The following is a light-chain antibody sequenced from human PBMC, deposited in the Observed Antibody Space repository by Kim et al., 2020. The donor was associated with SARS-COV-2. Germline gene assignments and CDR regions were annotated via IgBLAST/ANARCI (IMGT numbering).Light chain of an antibody. CDR3: QKYNGAPWT. CDR1: QDISNY. CDR2: AAS. V-gene: IGKV1-27*01. J-gene: IGKJ1*01. Sequence: DSVGDKVILPSPAKQDISNYLAWYQHKPGKVPKLLIYAASVLQSGVQSRFSGSASGTDFTLTINSLQPEDVATYHCQKYNGAPWTFGQGTKVDIK.